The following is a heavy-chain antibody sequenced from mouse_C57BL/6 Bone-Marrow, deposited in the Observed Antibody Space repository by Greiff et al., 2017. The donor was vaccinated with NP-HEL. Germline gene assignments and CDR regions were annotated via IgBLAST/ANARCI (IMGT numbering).Heavy chain of an antibody. CDR2: INPGSGGT. Sequence: LQESGAELVRPGTSVKVSCKASGYAFTNYLIEWVKQRPGQGLEWIGVINPGSGGTNYNEKFKGKATLTADKSSSTAYMQLSSLTSEDSAVYFCARTTVVAIDYWGQGTTLTVSS. D-gene: IGHD1-1*01. V-gene: IGHV1-54*01. CDR3: ARTTVVAIDY. J-gene: IGHJ2*01. CDR1: GYAFTNYL.